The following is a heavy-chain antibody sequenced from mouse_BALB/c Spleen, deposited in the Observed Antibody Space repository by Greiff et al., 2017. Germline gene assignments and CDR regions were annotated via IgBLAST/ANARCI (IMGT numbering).Heavy chain of an antibody. CDR2: ISSGGST. CDR3: ARGVYYRYEGYYAMDY. D-gene: IGHD2-14*01. CDR1: GFTFSSYA. V-gene: IGHV5-6-5*01. J-gene: IGHJ4*01. Sequence: EVKLVESGGGLVKPGGSLKLSCAASGFTFSSYAMSWVRQTPEKRLEWVASISSGGSTYYPDSVKGRFTISRDNARNILYLQMSSLRSEDTAMYYCARGVYYRYEGYYAMDYWGQGTSVTVSS.